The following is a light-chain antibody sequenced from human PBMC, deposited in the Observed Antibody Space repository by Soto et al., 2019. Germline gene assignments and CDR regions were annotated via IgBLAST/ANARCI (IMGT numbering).Light chain of an antibody. V-gene: IGLV2-18*02. CDR1: SSDVGSYNR. Sequence: QSVLTQPPSVSGSPGQSVTISCTGTSSDVGSYNRVSWYQQPPGTAPKLMIYEVSNRPSGVPDRFSGSKSGNTASLTIPGLQAEDEADYYCSSYTSSSPYVFGTGTKVTVL. CDR2: EVS. J-gene: IGLJ1*01. CDR3: SSYTSSSPYV.